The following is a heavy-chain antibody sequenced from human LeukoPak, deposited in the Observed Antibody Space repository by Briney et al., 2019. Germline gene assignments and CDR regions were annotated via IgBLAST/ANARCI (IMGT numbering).Heavy chain of an antibody. CDR2: INHSGST. J-gene: IGHJ4*02. CDR3: ASPTRIAVDGLPHAD. Sequence: PGGSLRLSCAASGFTFSSYSMNWVRQAPGKGLEWIGEINHSGSTNYNPSLKSRVTISVDTSKNQFSLKLSSVTAADTAVYYCASPTRIAVDGLPHADWGQGTLVAVSS. D-gene: IGHD6-19*01. CDR1: GFTFSSYS. V-gene: IGHV4-34*01.